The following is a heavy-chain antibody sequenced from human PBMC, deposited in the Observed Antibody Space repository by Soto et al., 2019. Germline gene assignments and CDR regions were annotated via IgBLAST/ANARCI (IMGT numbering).Heavy chain of an antibody. Sequence: EVQLVESGGGLIQPGGSLRLSCAASGFTVSSNYMSWVRQAPGKGLEWVSVIYSGGSTYYADSVKGRFTISSDNSKNTLYLQMNSLRVEDTAVYYCARVPTIFGVVTTYTGMDVWCQGTTVTVSS. D-gene: IGHD3-3*01. CDR1: GFTVSSNY. J-gene: IGHJ6*02. CDR3: ARVPTIFGVVTTYTGMDV. CDR2: IYSGGST. V-gene: IGHV3-53*01.